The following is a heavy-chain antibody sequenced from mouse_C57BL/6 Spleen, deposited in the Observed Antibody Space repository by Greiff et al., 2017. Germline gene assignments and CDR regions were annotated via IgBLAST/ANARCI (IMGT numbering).Heavy chain of an antibody. J-gene: IGHJ1*03. CDR1: GYTFTEYT. CDR2: FYPGSGSI. D-gene: IGHD2-4*01. V-gene: IGHV1-62-2*01. Sequence: QVQLQQSGAELVKPGASVKLSCKASGYTFTEYTIHWVKQRSGQGLEWIGWFYPGSGSIKYNEKFKDKATLTADKSSSTVDMGLSRLTSEDSAVYFCARHGGLRRTLYWYFDVWGTGTTVTVSS. CDR3: ARHGGLRRTLYWYFDV.